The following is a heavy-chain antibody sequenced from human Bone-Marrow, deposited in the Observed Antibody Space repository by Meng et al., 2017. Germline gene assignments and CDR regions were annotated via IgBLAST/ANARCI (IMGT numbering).Heavy chain of an antibody. CDR3: ARDLGSSGYYSYFDY. D-gene: IGHD3-22*01. J-gene: IGHJ4*02. V-gene: IGHV3-30*04. CDR2: ISYDGSNK. Sequence: GESLKISCAASGFTFSSYAMHWVRQAPGKGLEWVAVISYDGSNKYYADSVKGRFTISRDNSKNTLYLQMNSLRAEDTAVYYCARDLGSSGYYSYFDYWGQGTLVTVSS. CDR1: GFTFSSYA.